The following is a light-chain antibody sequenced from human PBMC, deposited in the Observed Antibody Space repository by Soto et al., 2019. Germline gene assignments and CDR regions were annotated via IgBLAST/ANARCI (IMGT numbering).Light chain of an antibody. J-gene: IGKJ1*01. V-gene: IGKV1-27*01. CDR1: QSIVTY. CDR3: QKYNSARWT. CDR2: AAS. Sequence: DIQMTQSPSSLSASVGDRFTITCRASQSIVTYLAWYQQKPGKVPKLLIYAASTLQSGVPSRFSGSGSGTDFTLTISSLQPEDVATYYCQKYNSARWTFGQGTKVDIK.